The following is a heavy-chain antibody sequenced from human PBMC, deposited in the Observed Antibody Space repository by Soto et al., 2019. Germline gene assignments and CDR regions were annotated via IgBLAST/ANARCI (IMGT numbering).Heavy chain of an antibody. CDR3: ATQGEVYCSSTSCYEPPTPIYYYYGMDF. D-gene: IGHD2-2*01. CDR1: VFTFSSYW. CDR2: IKQDGSEK. J-gene: IGHJ6*02. V-gene: IGHV3-7*01. Sequence: VGSLRLSCASSVFTFSSYWMSCVRHSPGKWLEWVANIKQDGSEKYYVDSVKGRFTISRDNAKNSLYLQMNSLRAEDTAVYYCATQGEVYCSSTSCYEPPTPIYYYYGMDFLGQGTTSIVSS.